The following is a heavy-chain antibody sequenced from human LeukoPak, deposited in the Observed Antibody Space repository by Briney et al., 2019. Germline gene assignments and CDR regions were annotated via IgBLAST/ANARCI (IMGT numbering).Heavy chain of an antibody. CDR3: AREYSSSWFGY. D-gene: IGHD6-13*01. CDR1: GGTFSSYA. V-gene: IGHV1-69*13. CDR2: IIAIFGTA. Sequence: EPSVKVSCKASGGTFSSYAISWVRQAPGQGLEWMGGIIAIFGTANYAQKCQGRVTITAEESTSTAYLELRSLRSEDTAVYCCAREYSSSWFGYWGQGTLVTVSS. J-gene: IGHJ4*02.